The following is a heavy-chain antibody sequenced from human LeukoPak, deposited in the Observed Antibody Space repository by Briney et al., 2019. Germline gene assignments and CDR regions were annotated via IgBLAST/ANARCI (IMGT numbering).Heavy chain of an antibody. V-gene: IGHV3-21*01. D-gene: IGHD6-19*01. CDR3: AREIIAVAGSGAFDI. CDR1: GFTFSSYS. CDR2: ISSSSSYI. Sequence: GGSLRLSCAASGFTFSSYSMNWVRQAPGKGLEWVSSISSSSSYIYYADSVKGRFTISRDNAKNSLYLQMNSLRAEDTAVYYCAREIIAVAGSGAFDIWGQGTMVTVSS. J-gene: IGHJ3*02.